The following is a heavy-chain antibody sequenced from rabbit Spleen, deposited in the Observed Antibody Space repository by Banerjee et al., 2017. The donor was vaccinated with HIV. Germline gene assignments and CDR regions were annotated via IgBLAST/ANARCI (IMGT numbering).Heavy chain of an antibody. CDR1: GFSFSSGYD. J-gene: IGHJ4*01. CDR3: ARRLYDGSDRYFNL. V-gene: IGHV1S40*01. Sequence: QSLEESGGGLVKPGASLTLTCKASGFSFSSGYDMCWVRQAPGKGLEWIGCILTGSSGSTYYASWAKGRFTISRTSSTTVTLQMTSLTAADTATYFCARRLYDGSDRYFNLWGPGTLVTVS. CDR2: ILTGSSGST. D-gene: IGHD4-2*01.